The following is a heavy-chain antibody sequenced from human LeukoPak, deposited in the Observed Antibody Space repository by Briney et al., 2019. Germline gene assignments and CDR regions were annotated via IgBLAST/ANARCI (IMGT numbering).Heavy chain of an antibody. CDR3: AGSGWYGSWFDP. V-gene: IGHV4-59*01. Sequence: SETLSLTCTVSGGSISSYYWSWIRQPPGKGLEWIGYIYYSGSTNYNPSLKSRVTISVDTSKNQFSLKLSSVTAADTAAYYCAGSGWYGSWFDPWGQGTLVTVSS. CDR1: GGSISSYY. D-gene: IGHD6-19*01. J-gene: IGHJ5*02. CDR2: IYYSGST.